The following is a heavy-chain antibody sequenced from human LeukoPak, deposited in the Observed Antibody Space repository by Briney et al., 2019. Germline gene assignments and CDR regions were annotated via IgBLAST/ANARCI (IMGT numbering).Heavy chain of an antibody. Sequence: GESLKISCKGSGYSFTSYWIGWVRQMPGKGLGWMGIIYPGDSDTRYSPSFQGQVTISADKSISTAYLQWSSLKASDTAMYYCARLISPLYCSSTSCYSNYYYYYMDVWGKGTTVTVSS. CDR2: IYPGDSDT. CDR1: GYSFTSYW. V-gene: IGHV5-51*01. D-gene: IGHD2-2*02. J-gene: IGHJ6*03. CDR3: ARLISPLYCSSTSCYSNYYYYYMDV.